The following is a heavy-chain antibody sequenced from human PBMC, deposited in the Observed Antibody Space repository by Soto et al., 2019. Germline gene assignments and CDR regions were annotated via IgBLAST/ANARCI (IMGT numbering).Heavy chain of an antibody. D-gene: IGHD6-13*01. CDR1: GGSFSGYY. Sequence: QVQLQQWGAGLLKPSETLSLTCAVYGGSFSGYYWSWIRQPPGKGLEWIGESNHSGSTNYNPSLKCLFTISVATSKNHFSLKLSSVTAAGTAVYSCARGLRVFGYWGQGTLVTVSS. J-gene: IGHJ4*02. V-gene: IGHV4-34*01. CDR2: SNHSGST. CDR3: ARGLRVFGY.